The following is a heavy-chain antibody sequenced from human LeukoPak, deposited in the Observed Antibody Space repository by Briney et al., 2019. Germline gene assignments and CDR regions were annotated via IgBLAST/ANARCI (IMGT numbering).Heavy chain of an antibody. CDR3: ARGGGGSSRFDY. D-gene: IGHD1-26*01. CDR1: GFTFSDYA. Sequence: GGSLRLSCAASGFTFSDYAMNWVRQAPGKGLEWVSTISGRGGSTYYADSVKGRFTISRDDSKNTLYLQMDSLRAEDTAVYYCARGGGGSSRFDYWGQGTLVTVSS. J-gene: IGHJ4*02. CDR2: ISGRGGST. V-gene: IGHV3-23*01.